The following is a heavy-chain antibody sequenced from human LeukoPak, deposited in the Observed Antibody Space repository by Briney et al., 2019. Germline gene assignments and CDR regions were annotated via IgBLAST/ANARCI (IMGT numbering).Heavy chain of an antibody. CDR3: ARDWYYYGSYGMDV. D-gene: IGHD3-10*01. Sequence: SETLSLTCTVSGGSVSSGSYYWSWIRQPPGKGLEWIGYIYYSGSTNYNPSLKSPVTISVDTSKNQFSLKLSSVTAADTAVYYCARDWYYYGSYGMDVWGQGTTVTVSS. V-gene: IGHV4-61*01. J-gene: IGHJ6*02. CDR2: IYYSGST. CDR1: GGSVSSGSYY.